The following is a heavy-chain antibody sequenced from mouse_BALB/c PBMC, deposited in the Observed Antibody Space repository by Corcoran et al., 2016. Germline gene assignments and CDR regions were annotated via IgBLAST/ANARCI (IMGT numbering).Heavy chain of an antibody. Sequence: DVQLQESGPGLVKPSHSLSLTCSVTGYSITSGYYWNWIRQFPGNKLEWMGYISYDGSNNYNPSLKNRISITRDTSKNQFFLKLNSVTTEDTATYYCAREPGLYRYYYYFDNWAQGTTLTLSS. J-gene: IGHJ2*01. CDR3: AREPGLYRYYYYFDN. CDR2: ISYDGSN. CDR1: GYSITSGYY. D-gene: IGHD2-14*01. V-gene: IGHV3-6*02.